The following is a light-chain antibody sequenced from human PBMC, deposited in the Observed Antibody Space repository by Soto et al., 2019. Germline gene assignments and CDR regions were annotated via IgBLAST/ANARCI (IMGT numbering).Light chain of an antibody. J-gene: IGKJ5*01. CDR3: QQSYSTLPIT. CDR2: AAS. CDR1: QSISGY. Sequence: DIQMTQSPSSLSAPVGDRVTITCRTSQSISGYLNWYRHKPGKAPTLLIYAASTLQSGVPSRFSGSGYGTDFTLTISNLQPEDFATYSCQQSYSTLPITFGQGTRLELK. V-gene: IGKV1-39*01.